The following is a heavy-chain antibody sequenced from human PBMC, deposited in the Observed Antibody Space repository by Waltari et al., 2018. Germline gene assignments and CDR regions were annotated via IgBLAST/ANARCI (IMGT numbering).Heavy chain of an antibody. D-gene: IGHD5-12*01. J-gene: IGHJ4*02. Sequence: EVQLVESGGGLVKPGGSLRLSCAASGFTFSSYSMNWVRQAPGKGLEWVSSISSSISYIYYADSVKGRFTISRDNAKNSLYLQMNSLRAEDTAVYYCARDVGGGGYDDYWGQGTLVTVSS. CDR1: GFTFSSYS. CDR3: ARDVGGGGYDDY. V-gene: IGHV3-21*01. CDR2: ISSSISYI.